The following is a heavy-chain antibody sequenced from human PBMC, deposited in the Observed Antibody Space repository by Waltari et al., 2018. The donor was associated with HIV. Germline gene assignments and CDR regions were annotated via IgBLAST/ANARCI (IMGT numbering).Heavy chain of an antibody. CDR3: VRDGPFVDVEY. J-gene: IGHJ4*02. D-gene: IGHD5-12*01. CDR1: GLPFSGYW. CDR2: IKEDGGLE. V-gene: IGHV3-7*01. Sequence: EVQLLESGGGLVQPGGSLRLSCAASGLPFSGYWMSWVRQAPGKGLEWVANIKEDGGLEYYVDSVKGRFTISRDNPKNLLFLQMNSLRVEDTAVYYCVRDGPFVDVEYWGQGTLVTVSS.